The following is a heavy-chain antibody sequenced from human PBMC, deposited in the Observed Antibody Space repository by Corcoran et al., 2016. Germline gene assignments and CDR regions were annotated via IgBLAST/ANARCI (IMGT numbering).Heavy chain of an antibody. D-gene: IGHD5-12*01. CDR2: INHSGST. V-gene: IGHV4-34*01. J-gene: IGHJ4*02. CDR1: GGSFSGYY. Sequence: QVQLQQWGAGLLKPSETLSLTCAVYGGSFSGYYWSWIRQPPGKGLEWIGEINHSGSTNYNPSLKSRVTISVDTSKNQFSLKLSSVTAADTAVYYCAGGFGGYDLSTTADGYNEYYFDYWGQGTLVTVSS. CDR3: AGGFGGYDLSTTADGYNEYYFDY.